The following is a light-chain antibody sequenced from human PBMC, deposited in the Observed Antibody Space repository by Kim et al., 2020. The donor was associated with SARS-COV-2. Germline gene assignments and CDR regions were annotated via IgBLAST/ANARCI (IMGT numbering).Light chain of an antibody. CDR1: NVGSKS. J-gene: IGLJ2*01. CDR2: YDS. Sequence: PGKTARITCGGNNVGSKSVLWYQQKPGQAPVLVIYYDSDRPSGIPERFSGSNSGNTATLTISRVEAGDEADYYCQVWDSSSDHPVVFGGGTKLTVL. CDR3: QVWDSSSDHPVV. V-gene: IGLV3-21*04.